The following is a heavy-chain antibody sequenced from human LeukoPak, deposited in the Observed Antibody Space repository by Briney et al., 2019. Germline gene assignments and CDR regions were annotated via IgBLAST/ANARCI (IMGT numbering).Heavy chain of an antibody. CDR3: AKRGIVIRGVLIIGFHKEAYYFDY. CDR1: GITLSNYA. J-gene: IGHJ4*02. CDR2: ISESGGST. Sequence: GGSLRLSCVVSGITLSNYAMSWVRQAPGKGLEWVSGISESGGSTNYADSVKGRFTISRDNSMNTVYLQMNSLRAEDTAVYFCAKRGIVIRGVLIIGFHKEAYYFDYWGQGILVTVSS. D-gene: IGHD3-10*01. V-gene: IGHV3-23*01.